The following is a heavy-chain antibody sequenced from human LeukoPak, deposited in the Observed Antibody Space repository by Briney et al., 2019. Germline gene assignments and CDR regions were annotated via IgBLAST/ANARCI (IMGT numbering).Heavy chain of an antibody. D-gene: IGHD7-27*01. CDR3: ARDLHSGEVDI. CDR1: GFTFSIYT. J-gene: IGHJ3*02. Sequence: GGPLRLSCAASGFTFSIYTMNWVRQAPGKGLEWVSSISGSSTYIYYADSVKGRFTISRDNAKNSLYLQMNSLRAEDTAVYYCARDLHSGEVDIWGQGTMVTVSS. V-gene: IGHV3-21*01. CDR2: ISGSSTYI.